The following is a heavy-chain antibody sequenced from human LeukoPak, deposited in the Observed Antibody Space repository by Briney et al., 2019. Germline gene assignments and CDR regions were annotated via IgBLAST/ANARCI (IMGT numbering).Heavy chain of an antibody. Sequence: SETLSLTCTVSGGSISSGSYYWSWIRQPAGKGLEWIGRIYTSGSTNYNPSLKSRVTISVDTSKNQFSLKLSSVTAADTAAYYCARFYGYATIDAFDIWGQGTMVTVSS. CDR2: IYTSGST. D-gene: IGHD5-18*01. V-gene: IGHV4-61*02. J-gene: IGHJ3*02. CDR1: GGSISSGSYY. CDR3: ARFYGYATIDAFDI.